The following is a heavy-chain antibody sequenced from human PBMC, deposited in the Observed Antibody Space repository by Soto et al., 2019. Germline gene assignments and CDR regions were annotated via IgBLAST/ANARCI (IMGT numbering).Heavy chain of an antibody. D-gene: IGHD3-16*01. J-gene: IGHJ3*02. CDR2: IYYSGST. CDR1: GGSISSHY. Sequence: QVQLQESGPGLVKPSETLSLTCTVSGGSISSHYWSWIRQPPGKGLEWIGYIYYSGSTNYNPSLKSRVTISVDTSKNQFSLKLSSVTAADTAVYYCARIWGLDAFDIWGQGTMVTVSS. V-gene: IGHV4-59*08. CDR3: ARIWGLDAFDI.